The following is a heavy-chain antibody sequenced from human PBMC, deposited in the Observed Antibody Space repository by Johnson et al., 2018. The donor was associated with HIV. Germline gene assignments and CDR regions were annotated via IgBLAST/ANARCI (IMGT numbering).Heavy chain of an antibody. CDR1: GFTFSSYG. V-gene: IGHV3-30*02. Sequence: QVQLVESEGGVVQPGGSLRLSCVASGFTFSSYGIHWVRQAPGKGLEWVAFIWHDGSDTYYADSVKGRFTISRDNAKNTMYLQMNSLRTEDTAVYYCANLGDYGGNNGFDIWGQGTMVTVSS. CDR2: IWHDGSDT. D-gene: IGHD4-23*01. J-gene: IGHJ3*02. CDR3: ANLGDYGGNNGFDI.